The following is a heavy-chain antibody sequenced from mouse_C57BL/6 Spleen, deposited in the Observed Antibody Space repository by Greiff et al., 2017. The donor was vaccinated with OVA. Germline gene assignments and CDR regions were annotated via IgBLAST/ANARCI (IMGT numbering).Heavy chain of an antibody. CDR2: IHPNSGST. D-gene: IGHD1-1*01. CDR1: GYTFTSYW. V-gene: IGHV1-64*01. CDR3: ARNSLYYGSSGWYFDV. J-gene: IGHJ1*03. Sequence: QVQLQQSGAELVKPGASVKLSCKASGYTFTSYWMHWVKQRPGQGLEWIGMIHPNSGSTNYNEKFKSKATLTVDKSSSTAYMQLSSLTSEDSAVYYCARNSLYYGSSGWYFDVWGTGTTVTISS.